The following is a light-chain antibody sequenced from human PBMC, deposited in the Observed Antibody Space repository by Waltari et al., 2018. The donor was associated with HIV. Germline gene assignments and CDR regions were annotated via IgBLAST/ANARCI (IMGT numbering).Light chain of an antibody. Sequence: EIVLTQSPGTLSLSPGERATLSCRASQIIGNAYLAWYQQKPGPAPRLLIPGASSRANGVPDRFSGSGSETDFTLTISRLEPEDFAVYYCQHCGDASNTFGQGTTVEV. CDR2: GAS. V-gene: IGKV3-20*01. CDR3: QHCGDASNT. CDR1: QIIGNAY. J-gene: IGKJ2*01.